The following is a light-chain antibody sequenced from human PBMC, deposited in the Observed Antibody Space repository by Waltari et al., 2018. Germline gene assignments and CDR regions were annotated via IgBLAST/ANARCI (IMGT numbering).Light chain of an antibody. CDR2: EVS. Sequence: QSALTQPASASGSPGQSITISCTGTSSDVGSYNLVSWYQQHPGKAPKLMIYEVSKRPSGVSNRFSGSKSGNTASLTISGLQAEDEADYYCCSYAGSLYVVFGGGTKLTVL. V-gene: IGLV2-23*02. CDR3: CSYAGSLYVV. J-gene: IGLJ2*01. CDR1: SSDVGSYNL.